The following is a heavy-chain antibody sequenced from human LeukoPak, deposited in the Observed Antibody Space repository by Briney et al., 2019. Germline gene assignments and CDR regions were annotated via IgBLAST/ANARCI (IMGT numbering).Heavy chain of an antibody. CDR2: MYYGGTT. CDR1: GGSISSNNYY. CDR3: ARRARRDVLYYFDY. Sequence: KPSETLSLTCTVSGGSISSNNYYWGWIRQPPGKGLEWIGSMYYGGTTNYNPSLESRVTISVDTSKNQFSLKLSSVTAADTAIYYCARRARRDVLYYFDYWGQGTLVTVSS. J-gene: IGHJ4*02. D-gene: IGHD5-24*01. V-gene: IGHV4-39*01.